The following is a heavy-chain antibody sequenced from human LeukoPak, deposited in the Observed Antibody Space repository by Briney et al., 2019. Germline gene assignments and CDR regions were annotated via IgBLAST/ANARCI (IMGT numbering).Heavy chain of an antibody. Sequence: PSETLSLTCAVSGGSLSSSNWWSWVRQPPGKGLEWIGEIYHSGSTNYNPSLKSRVTISLDKSKNQFSLNLTSVTAADTAVYYCARASHWNQLHYFDYWGQGTLVTVSS. J-gene: IGHJ4*02. V-gene: IGHV4-4*02. CDR1: GGSLSSSNW. D-gene: IGHD1-1*01. CDR3: ARASHWNQLHYFDY. CDR2: IYHSGST.